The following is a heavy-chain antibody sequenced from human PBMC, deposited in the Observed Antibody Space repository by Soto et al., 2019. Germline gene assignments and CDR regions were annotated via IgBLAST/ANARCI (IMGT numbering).Heavy chain of an antibody. CDR2: IYDSGST. Sequence: SETLSLTCTFSCGSITSYYWSWIRQPPGKGLEWIGYIYDSGSTNYNPSLKSRVTISVDTSKKQFSLKLNSVTAADTAVYYCTRGSGDYWGQGTLVTVSS. V-gene: IGHV4-59*01. D-gene: IGHD6-25*01. J-gene: IGHJ4*02. CDR3: TRGSGDY. CDR1: CGSITSYY.